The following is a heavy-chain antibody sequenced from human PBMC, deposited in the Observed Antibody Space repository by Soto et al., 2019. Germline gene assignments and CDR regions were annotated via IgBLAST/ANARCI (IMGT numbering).Heavy chain of an antibody. Sequence: EVQLVESGGGLVQPGGSLRLSCAASGFTFDDYAIHWVRQAPGKGLEWVSGISWNGAATGYVDSVKGXXXXXXXXXXXXXXXXXXXXXXXXXXXXXXXNLPXYXSGFDCXGQGXXVTV. V-gene: IGHV3-9*01. CDR3: XNLPXYXSGFDC. J-gene: IGHJ4*02. CDR2: ISWNGAAT. CDR1: GFTFDDYA.